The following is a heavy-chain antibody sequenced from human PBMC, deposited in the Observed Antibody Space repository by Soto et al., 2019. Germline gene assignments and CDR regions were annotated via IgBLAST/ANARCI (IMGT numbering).Heavy chain of an antibody. J-gene: IGHJ5*02. CDR3: ARVLRSWFDP. CDR1: GGSIGSYY. Sequence: PSETLSLTCTVSGGSIGSYYWSWIRQPPGKGLEWIGYIYYSGSTNYNPSLKSRVTISVDTSKNQFSLKLSSVTAADTAVYYCARVLRSWFDPRGQGTLVTVSS. V-gene: IGHV4-59*01. CDR2: IYYSGST.